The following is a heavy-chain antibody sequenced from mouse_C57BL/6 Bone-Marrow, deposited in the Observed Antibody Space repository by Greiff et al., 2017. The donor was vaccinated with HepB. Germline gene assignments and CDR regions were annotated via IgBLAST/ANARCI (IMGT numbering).Heavy chain of an antibody. CDR1: GYTFTSYW. CDR3: ARELSYYDYDTGFAY. J-gene: IGHJ3*01. D-gene: IGHD2-4*01. CDR2: IHPNSGST. V-gene: IGHV1-64*01. Sequence: QVQLQQPGAELVKPGASVKLSCKASGYTFTSYWMHWVKQRPGQGLEWIGMIHPNSGSTNYNEKFKSKATLTVDKSSSTAYVQLSSLTSEDSAVYYCARELSYYDYDTGFAYWGQGTLVTVSA.